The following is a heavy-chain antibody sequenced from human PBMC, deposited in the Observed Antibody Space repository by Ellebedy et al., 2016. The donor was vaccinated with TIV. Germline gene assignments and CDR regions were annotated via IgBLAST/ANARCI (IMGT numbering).Heavy chain of an antibody. CDR3: ARHPLEWLVGPMYFDY. D-gene: IGHD6-19*01. CDR2: IYYGWST. Sequence: MPSETLSLTCTVSGGSISSSSYYWGWIRPPPGKGLEWNGSIYYGWSTYYNPSLKSRVTISVDTSKNQVSLKLSAVTAADTAVYYCARHPLEWLVGPMYFDYWGQGTLVTVSS. V-gene: IGHV4-39*01. J-gene: IGHJ4*02. CDR1: GGSISSSSYY.